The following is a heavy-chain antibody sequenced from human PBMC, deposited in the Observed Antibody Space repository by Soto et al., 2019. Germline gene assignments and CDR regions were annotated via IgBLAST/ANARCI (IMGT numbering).Heavy chain of an antibody. J-gene: IGHJ5*02. CDR2: ISAYKGNT. CDR3: ARYPDDILTGSYNWFDP. D-gene: IGHD3-9*01. CDR1: GYTFTSYG. V-gene: IGHV1-18*01. Sequence: QVQLVQSGAEVKKPGASVKVSCKASGYTFTSYGISWVRQAPGQGLEWMGWISAYKGNTNYAQKLQGRVTMTTDTSTRTAYMELRSLRSDDTAVYYCARYPDDILTGSYNWFDPWGQGTLVTVSS.